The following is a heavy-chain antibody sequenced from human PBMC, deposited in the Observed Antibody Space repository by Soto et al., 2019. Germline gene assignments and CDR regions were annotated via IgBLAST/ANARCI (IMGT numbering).Heavy chain of an antibody. CDR2: ISSSSSYI. D-gene: IGHD5-18*01. Sequence: GGSRELSCAASGFTFSSYSMNWVRQAPGKGLEWVSSISSSSSYIYYADSVKGRFTISRDNAKNSLYLQMNSLRAEDTAVYYCARDPNSYSYGYPGWVYCYYMDVWRKGTTVTVSS. CDR3: ARDPNSYSYGYPGWVYCYYMDV. V-gene: IGHV3-21*04. CDR1: GFTFSSYS. J-gene: IGHJ6*03.